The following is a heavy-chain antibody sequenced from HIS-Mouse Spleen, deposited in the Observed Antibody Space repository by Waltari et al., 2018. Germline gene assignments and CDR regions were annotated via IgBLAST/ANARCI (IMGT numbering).Heavy chain of an antibody. Sequence: QMVGAGGGAARYGRSLRLYCAASRFHFGSYAMHWVRQAPGKGLEWVAVISYDGSNKYYADSVKGRFTISRDNSKNTLYLQMNSLRAEDTAVYYCAKDKHHAFDYWGQGTLVTVSS. CDR1: RFHFGSYA. J-gene: IGHJ4*02. V-gene: IGHV3-30*18. CDR3: AKDKHHAFDY. CDR2: ISYDGSNK.